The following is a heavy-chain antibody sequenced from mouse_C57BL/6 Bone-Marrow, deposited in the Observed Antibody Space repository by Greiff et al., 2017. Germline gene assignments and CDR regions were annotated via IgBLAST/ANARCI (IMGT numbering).Heavy chain of an antibody. CDR3: ARCGPYYAMDY. Sequence: QVQLQQSGAELARPGASVKLSCKASGYTFTSYGISWVKQRTGQGLEWIGEIYPRSGNTYYNEKFKGKATLTSDKSSSTAYMELRSLTSEDSAVYFCARCGPYYAMDYWGQGTSVTVSS. CDR1: GYTFTSYG. CDR2: IYPRSGNT. D-gene: IGHD1-1*02. J-gene: IGHJ4*01. V-gene: IGHV1-81*01.